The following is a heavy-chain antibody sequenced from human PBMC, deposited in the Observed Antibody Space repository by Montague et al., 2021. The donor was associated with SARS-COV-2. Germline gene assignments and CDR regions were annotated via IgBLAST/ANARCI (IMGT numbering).Heavy chain of an antibody. J-gene: IGHJ2*01. CDR1: GDSVSSNIAT. CDR3: ARAHCSGDCYFYWYFDL. CDR2: TYYRSKWYN. Sequence: CAISGDSVSSNIATWNWIRQSPSRGLEWLGRTYYRSKWYNDYAVSVKSRVIINPDTSNNRISLQLNSVTPEDTAVYYCARAHCSGDCYFYWYFDLWGRGTLVTVSS. D-gene: IGHD2-21*02. V-gene: IGHV6-1*01.